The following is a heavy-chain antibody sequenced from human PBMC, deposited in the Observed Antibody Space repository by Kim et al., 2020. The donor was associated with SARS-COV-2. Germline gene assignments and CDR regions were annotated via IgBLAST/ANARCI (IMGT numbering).Heavy chain of an antibody. CDR3: ARDGTTRNGGYYFDY. CDR2: INIGQGNT. V-gene: IGHV1-3*04. J-gene: IGHJ4*01. D-gene: IGHD1-1*01. CDR1: GYTFTSYT. Sequence: ASVKVSCKASGYTFTSYTMHWVRQAPGQGLEWMGWINIGQGNTKSLQKSQGRVTITRDTSASTAFMELSSLTSEDTAIYYCARDGTTRNGGYYFDYWGQG.